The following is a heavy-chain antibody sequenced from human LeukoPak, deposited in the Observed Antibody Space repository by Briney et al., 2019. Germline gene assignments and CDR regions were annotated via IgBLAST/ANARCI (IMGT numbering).Heavy chain of an antibody. V-gene: IGHV4-61*02. Sequence: SETLSLTCTVSGGSISSGSYYWSWIRQPAGKGLEWIGRIYTSGSTNYNPSLKSRVTISVDTSKNQFSLKLSSVTAADTAVYYCARTPVGYSSSWYHWFDPWGQGTLVTVSS. CDR3: ARTPVGYSSSWYHWFDP. D-gene: IGHD6-13*01. CDR2: IYTSGST. CDR1: GGSISSGSYY. J-gene: IGHJ5*02.